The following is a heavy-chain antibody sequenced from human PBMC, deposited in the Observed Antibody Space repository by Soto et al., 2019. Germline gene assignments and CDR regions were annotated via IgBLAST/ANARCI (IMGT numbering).Heavy chain of an antibody. Sequence: ALVKVSCKVSGYTLTELSMHWVRQAPGKGLEWMGGFDPEDGETIYAQKFQGRVTMTEDTSTDTAYMELSSLRSEDTAVYYCATRGPPYYYYGMDVWGQGTTVTVSS. CDR1: GYTLTELS. CDR3: ATRGPPYYYYGMDV. V-gene: IGHV1-24*01. CDR2: FDPEDGET. D-gene: IGHD3-16*01. J-gene: IGHJ6*02.